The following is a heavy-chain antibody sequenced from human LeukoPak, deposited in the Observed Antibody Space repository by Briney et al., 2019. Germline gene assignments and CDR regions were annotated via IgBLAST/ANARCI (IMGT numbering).Heavy chain of an antibody. CDR3: ARSRDGYNSLSDY. V-gene: IGHV4-31*03. CDR2: IYYSGST. J-gene: IGHJ4*02. D-gene: IGHD5-24*01. CDR1: GGSISSGGYY. Sequence: PSETLSLTCTVSGGSISSGGYYWSWIRQHPGKGLEWIGYIYYSGSTYYNPSLKSRVTISVDTSKNQFSLKLSSVTAADTAVYYCARSRDGYNSLSDYWGQGTLVTVSS.